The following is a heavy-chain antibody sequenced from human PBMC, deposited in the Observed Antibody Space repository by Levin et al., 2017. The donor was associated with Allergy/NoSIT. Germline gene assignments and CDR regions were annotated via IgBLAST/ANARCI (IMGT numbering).Heavy chain of an antibody. D-gene: IGHD3-3*01. CDR3: AKDPGDYYDFWSGYYTL. Sequence: LSLTCAASGFTFSSYAMSWVRQAPGKGLEWVSAISGSGGSTYYADSVKGRFTISRDNSKNTLYLQMNSLRAEDTAVYYCAKDPGDYYDFWSGYYTLWGQGTLVTVSS. V-gene: IGHV3-23*01. J-gene: IGHJ4*02. CDR2: ISGSGGST. CDR1: GFTFSSYA.